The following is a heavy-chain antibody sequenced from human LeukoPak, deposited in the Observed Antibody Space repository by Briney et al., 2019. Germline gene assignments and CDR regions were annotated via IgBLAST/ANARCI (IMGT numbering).Heavy chain of an antibody. J-gene: IGHJ4*02. Sequence: GGSLSLSCAAAGFTFSSYSVNWVRQAPGEGLEWVSYISSSSKTIYYADSAKGRFTISRDNAKHSLYLQMNSLRDEDSAVYYCARDQGIFDYWGQGTLVTVSS. CDR3: ARDQGIFDY. CDR1: GFTFSSYS. CDR2: ISSSSKTI. V-gene: IGHV3-48*02.